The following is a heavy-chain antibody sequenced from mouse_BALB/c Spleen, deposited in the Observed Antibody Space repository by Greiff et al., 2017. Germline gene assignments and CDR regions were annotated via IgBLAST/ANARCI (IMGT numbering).Heavy chain of an antibody. Sequence: EVKVVESGGGLVKPGGSLKLSCAASGFTFSSYAMSWVRQTPEKRLEWVASISSGGSTYYPDSVKGRFTISRDNARNILYLQMSSLRSEDTAMYYCARGDGNYLDYWGQGTTLTVSS. CDR1: GFTFSSYA. J-gene: IGHJ2*01. CDR2: ISSGGST. CDR3: ARGDGNYLDY. V-gene: IGHV5-6-5*01. D-gene: IGHD2-1*01.